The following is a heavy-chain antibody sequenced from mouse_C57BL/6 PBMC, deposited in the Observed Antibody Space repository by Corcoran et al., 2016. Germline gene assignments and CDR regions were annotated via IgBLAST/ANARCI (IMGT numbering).Heavy chain of an antibody. Sequence: QIQLVQSGPELKKPGETVKISCKASGYTFTTYGMSWVKQAPGKGLKWMGWINTYSGVPTYADDFKGRFAFSLETSASTAYLQINNLKNEDTATYFCARKGGDYYGNYFDYWGQGTTLTVSS. V-gene: IGHV9-3*01. CDR3: ARKGGDYYGNYFDY. D-gene: IGHD1-1*02. J-gene: IGHJ2*01. CDR2: INTYSGVP. CDR1: GYTFTTYG.